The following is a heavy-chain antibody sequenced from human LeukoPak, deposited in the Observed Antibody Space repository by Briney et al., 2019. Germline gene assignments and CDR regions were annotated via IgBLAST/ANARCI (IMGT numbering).Heavy chain of an antibody. J-gene: IGHJ4*02. D-gene: IGHD4-17*01. CDR3: TRDTSYGDYFADY. V-gene: IGHV3-49*03. Sequence: GGSLRLSCTASGFTFGDYAMSWFRQAPGKGLEWEVFIRSEAYGGTTEYAASVKGRFTLSRDDSKSIAYLQMNSLKTEDAAMYYCTRDTSYGDYFADYWGQGTLVTVSS. CDR2: IRSEAYGGTT. CDR1: GFTFGDYA.